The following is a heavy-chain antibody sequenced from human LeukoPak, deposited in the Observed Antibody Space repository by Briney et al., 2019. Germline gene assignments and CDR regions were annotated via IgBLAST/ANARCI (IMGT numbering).Heavy chain of an antibody. CDR1: GFTFSSYG. V-gene: IGHV3-30*18. CDR3: AKDSRAGGYFDY. CDR2: ISYDGSNK. Sequence: GRSLRLSCAASGFTFSSYGMHWVRQAPGKGLEWVAVISYDGSNKYYADSVKGRFTTSRDNSKNTLYLQMNSLRAEDTAVYYCAKDSRAGGYFDYWGQGTLVTVSS. J-gene: IGHJ4*02. D-gene: IGHD3-16*01.